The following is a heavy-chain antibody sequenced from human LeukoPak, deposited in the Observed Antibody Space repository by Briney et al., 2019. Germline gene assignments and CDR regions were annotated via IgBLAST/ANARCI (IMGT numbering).Heavy chain of an antibody. V-gene: IGHV3-23*01. CDR3: AKALAGLLRFDAFDI. Sequence: GGSLRLSCAASGFTFSSYAMSWVRQAPGKGLEWVSVISGSGGSTYYADSVKGRFTISRDNPKNTLYLQMNSLRAEDTAVYYCAKALAGLLRFDAFDIWGQGTMVTVSS. CDR1: GFTFSSYA. CDR2: ISGSGGST. D-gene: IGHD2-15*01. J-gene: IGHJ3*02.